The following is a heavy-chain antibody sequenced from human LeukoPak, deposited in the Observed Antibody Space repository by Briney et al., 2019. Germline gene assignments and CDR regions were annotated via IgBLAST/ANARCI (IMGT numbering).Heavy chain of an antibody. J-gene: IGHJ4*02. V-gene: IGHV3-74*01. CDR1: GFTLSGYW. CDR2: ISPDGRNI. Sequence: GSLRLSCAGSGFTLSGYWMNWVRQAPGKGPVWVSHISPDGRNIAYADSVKGRFTISRDSAKNTLYLQMNSLRVGDTAVYDCVRDGGGTTTYDCWGQGTLVTVSS. D-gene: IGHD1-26*01. CDR3: VRDGGGTTTYDC.